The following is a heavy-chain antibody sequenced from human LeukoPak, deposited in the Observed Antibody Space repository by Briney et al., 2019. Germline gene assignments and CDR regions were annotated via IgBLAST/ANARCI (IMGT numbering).Heavy chain of an antibody. Sequence: SETLSLTCTVSGASISSGDYYWSWIRQPPGKGLEWIGYIYYSGSTYYNPSLKSRVTISVDTSKNQFSLKLSSVTAADTAVYYCARDPGATTYSYGCFDYWGQGTLVTVSS. J-gene: IGHJ4*02. V-gene: IGHV4-30-4*01. CDR3: ARDPGATTYSYGCFDY. D-gene: IGHD5-18*01. CDR2: IYYSGST. CDR1: GASISSGDYY.